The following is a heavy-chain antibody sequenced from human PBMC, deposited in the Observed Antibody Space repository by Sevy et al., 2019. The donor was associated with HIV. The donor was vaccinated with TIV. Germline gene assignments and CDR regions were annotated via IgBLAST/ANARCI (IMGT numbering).Heavy chain of an antibody. CDR1: GFSFSSYG. J-gene: IGHJ4*02. CDR2: IQYDGSNK. D-gene: IGHD3-16*01. Sequence: GGSLRLSCAASGFSFSSYGMHWVRQAPGKGLEWMSYIQYDGSNKDYADSVKGRFTISRDNSKNTLYLQMNSLRVEDTGVFQWGKGGGGGGGDHWGQGTLVTVSS. CDR3: GKGGGGGGGDH. V-gene: IGHV3-30*02.